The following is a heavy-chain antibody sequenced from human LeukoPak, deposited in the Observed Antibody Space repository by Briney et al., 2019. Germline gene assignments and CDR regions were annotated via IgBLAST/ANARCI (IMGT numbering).Heavy chain of an antibody. Sequence: GGSLRLSCAASGFTFSSYGMHWVRQAPGKGLEWVAVISYDGSNKYYADSVKGRFTISRDNSKNTLHLQMNSLRAEDTAVYYCAKGWMDYGMDVWGKGTTVTVSS. V-gene: IGHV3-30*18. CDR3: AKGWMDYGMDV. CDR1: GFTFSSYG. J-gene: IGHJ6*04. D-gene: IGHD2-2*03. CDR2: ISYDGSNK.